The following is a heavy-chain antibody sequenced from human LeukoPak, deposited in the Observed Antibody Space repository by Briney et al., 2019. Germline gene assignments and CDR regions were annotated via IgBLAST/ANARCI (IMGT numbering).Heavy chain of an antibody. CDR1: GGSISNYY. CDR2: IYYGGST. J-gene: IGHJ4*02. D-gene: IGHD6-13*01. V-gene: IGHV4-59*01. Sequence: SETLSLTCTVSGGSISNYYWSWIRQPPGKGLEWIGYIYYGGSTNYNPSLTSRVTISIDTSKSHFSLKLSSVTAADTAVYYCARGVYIAAAQYAYWGQGTLVTVSS. CDR3: ARGVYIAAAQYAY.